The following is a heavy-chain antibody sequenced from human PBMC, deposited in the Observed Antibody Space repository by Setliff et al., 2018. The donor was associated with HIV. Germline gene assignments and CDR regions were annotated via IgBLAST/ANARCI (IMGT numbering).Heavy chain of an antibody. Sequence: GGSLRLSCAASGFTFSNYGIHWVRQAPGKGPEWVSGIIWNSGTTGYADSVKGRFTISRDYAKNSLFLQMNSLRAEDTALYYCVKDSLPGGCDMWGQGSMVTVSS. CDR1: GFTFSNYG. CDR2: IIWNSGTT. V-gene: IGHV3-9*01. D-gene: IGHD2-2*01. CDR3: VKDSLPGGCDM. J-gene: IGHJ3*02.